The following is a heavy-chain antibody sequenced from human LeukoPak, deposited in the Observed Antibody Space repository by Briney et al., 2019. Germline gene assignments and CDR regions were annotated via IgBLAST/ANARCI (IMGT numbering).Heavy chain of an antibody. CDR3: AKDGEYDSSGYYSDY. V-gene: IGHV3-23*01. CDR1: GFTFSSYA. J-gene: IGHJ4*02. D-gene: IGHD3-22*01. CDR2: ISGSGGST. Sequence: GGSLRLSCAASGFTFSSYAMSWVRQAPGKGLEWVSAISGSGGSTYYADSVKGRFTISRDNSKNTLYLQMNSLRAEDTAVYYCAKDGEYDSSGYYSDYWGQGTLVTVSS.